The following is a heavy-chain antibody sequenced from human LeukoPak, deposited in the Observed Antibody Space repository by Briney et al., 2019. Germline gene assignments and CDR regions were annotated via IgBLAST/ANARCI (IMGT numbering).Heavy chain of an antibody. D-gene: IGHD3-10*01. J-gene: IGHJ4*02. V-gene: IGHV4-61*08. CDR1: GGSINNGGYY. CDR2: IYYSGST. CDR3: ARGYGSGTDDY. Sequence: SETLSLTCTVSGGSINNGGYYWSWIRQHPGKGLEWIGYIYYSGSTNYNPSLKSPVTISVDTSKNQFSLKLSSVTAADTAVYYCARGYGSGTDDYWGQGTLVTVSS.